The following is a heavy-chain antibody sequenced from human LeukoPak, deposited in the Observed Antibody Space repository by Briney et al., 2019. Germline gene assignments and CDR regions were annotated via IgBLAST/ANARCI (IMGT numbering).Heavy chain of an antibody. CDR3: AKAPGYYPAEYFQH. CDR2: ISGSGYNT. CDR1: GLTFDIYA. Sequence: GGSPRLSCAASGLTFDIYAMSWVRQAPGKGLEWVSTISGSGYNTYHADSVKGRFTISRDNSKNTLFLQMNSLRAEDTAVYYCAKAPGYYPAEYFQHWGQGTLVTVSS. J-gene: IGHJ1*01. V-gene: IGHV3-23*01. D-gene: IGHD3-10*01.